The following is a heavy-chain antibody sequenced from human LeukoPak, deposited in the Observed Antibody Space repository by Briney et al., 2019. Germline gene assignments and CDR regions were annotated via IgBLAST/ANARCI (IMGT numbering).Heavy chain of an antibody. CDR3: ARDGYLAYCGGDCYLGAFDI. CDR2: ISYDGSNK. V-gene: IGHV3-30-3*01. D-gene: IGHD2-21*02. J-gene: IGHJ3*02. Sequence: GGSLRLSCAASGVTFSSYAMHWVRQAPGKGLDWVAVISYDGSNKYYADSVKGRFTISRDNSKNTLYLQMNSLRAEDTAVYYCARDGYLAYCGGDCYLGAFDIWGQGTMVTASS. CDR1: GVTFSSYA.